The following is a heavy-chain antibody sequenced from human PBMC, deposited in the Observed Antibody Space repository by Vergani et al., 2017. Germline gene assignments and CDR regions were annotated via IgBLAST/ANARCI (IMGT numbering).Heavy chain of an antibody. V-gene: IGHV4-30-4*01. J-gene: IGHJ6*02. D-gene: IGHD3-22*01. CDR2: IYYSGST. CDR1: GGSISSGDYY. CDR3: ARVRRDDSSGYYYYYGMDG. Sequence: QVQLQESGPGLVKPSQTLSLTCTVSGGSISSGDYYWSWIRQPPGKGLEWIGYIYYSGSTYYNPSLKRRVTISVDTSKNQFSLKLSSVTAADTAVYYCARVRRDDSSGYYYYYGMDGWGQGTTVTVSS.